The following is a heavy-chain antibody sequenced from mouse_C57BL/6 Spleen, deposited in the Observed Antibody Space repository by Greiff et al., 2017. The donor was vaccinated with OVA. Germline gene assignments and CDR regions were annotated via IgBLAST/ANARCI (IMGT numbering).Heavy chain of an antibody. CDR2: ISYDGSN. J-gene: IGHJ2*01. CDR1: GYSITSGYY. Sequence: EVQRVESGPGLVKPSQSLSLTCSVTGYSITSGYYWNWIRQFPGNKLEWMGYISYDGSNNYNPSLKNRISITRDTSKNQFFLKLNSVTTEDTATYYCARGDLNYFDYWGQGTTLTVSS. CDR3: ARGDLNYFDY. V-gene: IGHV3-6*01.